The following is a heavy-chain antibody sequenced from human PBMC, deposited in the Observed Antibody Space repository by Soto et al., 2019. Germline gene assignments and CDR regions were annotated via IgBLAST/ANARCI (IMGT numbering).Heavy chain of an antibody. D-gene: IGHD6-19*01. CDR1: GGSFSGYY. CDR3: ARGSIAVARKYFQH. V-gene: IGHV4-34*01. CDR2: INHSGST. Sequence: QVQLQQWGAGLLKPSETLSLTCAVYGGSFSGYYWSWIRQPPGKGLEWIGEINHSGSTNYNPSLKRRVTISVDTSKNQFSLKLSAVTAADTAVYYCARGSIAVARKYFQHWGQGTLVTVSS. J-gene: IGHJ1*01.